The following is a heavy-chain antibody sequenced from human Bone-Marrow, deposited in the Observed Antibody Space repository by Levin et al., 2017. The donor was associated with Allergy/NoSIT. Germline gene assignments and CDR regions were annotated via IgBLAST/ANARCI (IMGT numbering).Heavy chain of an antibody. CDR2: ISYDGSNK. J-gene: IGHJ6*02. CDR1: GFTFSSYA. D-gene: IGHD2-2*02. V-gene: IGHV3-30*04. Sequence: LSLTCAASGFTFSSYAMHWVRQAPGKGLEWVAVISYDGSNKYYADSVKGRFTISRDNSKNTLYLQMNSLRAEDTAVYYCARAPAGYCSSTSCYRGMDVWGQGTTVTVSS. CDR3: ARAPAGYCSSTSCYRGMDV.